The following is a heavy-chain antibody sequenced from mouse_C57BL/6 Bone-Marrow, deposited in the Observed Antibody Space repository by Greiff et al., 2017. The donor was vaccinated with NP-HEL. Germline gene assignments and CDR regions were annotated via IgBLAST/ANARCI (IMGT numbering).Heavy chain of an antibody. V-gene: IGHV1-66*01. CDR1: GYSFTSYY. Sequence: VQLQQSGPELVKPGASVKISCMASGYSFTSYYIHWVKQRPGQGLEWIGWIYPGSGNTKYNEKFKGKATLTADTSSSTAYMQLSSLTSEDSAVYYCARRGYSNYLFAYWGQGTLVTVSA. D-gene: IGHD2-5*01. CDR2: IYPGSGNT. J-gene: IGHJ3*01. CDR3: ARRGYSNYLFAY.